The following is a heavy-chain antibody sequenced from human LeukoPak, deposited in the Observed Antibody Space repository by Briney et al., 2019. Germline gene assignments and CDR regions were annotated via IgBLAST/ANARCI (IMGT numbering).Heavy chain of an antibody. CDR3: ARDTPTGPLGPDYFDY. Sequence: GGSLRLSCAASGFTFSSYGIHWVRQAPGKGLEWVAFIRYDGSNKYYADSVKGRFTISRDNAKNSLYLQMNSLRAEDTAVYYCARDTPTGPLGPDYFDYWGQGTLVTVSS. CDR1: GFTFSSYG. D-gene: IGHD2-8*02. CDR2: IRYDGSNK. V-gene: IGHV3-30*02. J-gene: IGHJ4*02.